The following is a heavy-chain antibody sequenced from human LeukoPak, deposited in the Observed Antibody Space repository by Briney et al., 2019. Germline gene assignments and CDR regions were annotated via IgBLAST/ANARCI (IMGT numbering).Heavy chain of an antibody. CDR1: GGSISSSSYY. J-gene: IGHJ4*02. Sequence: SETLSLTCTVSGGSISSSSYYWGWIRQPPGKGLEWIGSIYYSGSTYYNPSLKSRVTISVDTSKNQFSLKLSSVTAADTAVYYCARLKWELLPYYFDYWGQGTLVTASS. CDR2: IYYSGST. CDR3: ARLKWELLPYYFDY. D-gene: IGHD1-26*01. V-gene: IGHV4-39*07.